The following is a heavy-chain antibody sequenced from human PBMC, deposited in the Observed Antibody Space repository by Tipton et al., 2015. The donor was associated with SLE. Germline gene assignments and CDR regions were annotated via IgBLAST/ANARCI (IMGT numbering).Heavy chain of an antibody. D-gene: IGHD3-22*01. Sequence: SLRLSCAASGFTVSSNYMSWVRQAPGKGLEWVSVIYSGGSTYYADSVKGRFTISRDNSKNTLYLQMNSLRAEDTAVYYCARGNLSPYYYDSSGYGDFDYWGQGTLVTVSS. J-gene: IGHJ4*02. CDR3: ARGNLSPYYYDSSGYGDFDY. CDR2: IYSGGST. CDR1: GFTVSSNY. V-gene: IGHV3-53*05.